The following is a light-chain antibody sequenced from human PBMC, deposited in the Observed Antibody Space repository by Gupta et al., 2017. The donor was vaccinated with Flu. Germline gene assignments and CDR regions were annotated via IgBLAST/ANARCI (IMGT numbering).Light chain of an antibody. Sequence: SAVTPPASVSASPRQSITISCTGTSSDVGGDNYVSWYQQHRGKAPHLMIYEGSRRPAGVSNRFAGYKSGNTASLTIWGLQAEDDDDYYCSSDTSSRTWVFGGGTKLTVL. J-gene: IGLJ3*02. CDR3: SSDTSSRTWV. CDR1: SSDVGGDNY. CDR2: EGS. V-gene: IGLV2-14*01.